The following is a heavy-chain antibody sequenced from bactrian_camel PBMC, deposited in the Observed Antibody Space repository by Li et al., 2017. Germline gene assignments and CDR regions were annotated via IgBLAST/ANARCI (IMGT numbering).Heavy chain of an antibody. CDR3: AARGSRGYVGCSGGYGYVY. V-gene: IGHV3S53*01. D-gene: IGHD3*01. CDR1: KEIDSEYC. J-gene: IGHJ4*01. CDR2: VYTDGST. Sequence: HVQLVESGGGSVQAGGSLRLSCVASKEIDSEYCMGWFRQAPGKKREGVAAVYTDGSTAYSDAVKGRFTNSRDNAKNTLYLQMNSLKPEDTGMYYCAARGSRGYVGCSGGYGYVYWGQGTQVTVS.